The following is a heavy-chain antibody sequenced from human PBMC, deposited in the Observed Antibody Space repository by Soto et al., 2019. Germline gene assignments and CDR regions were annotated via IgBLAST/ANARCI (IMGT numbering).Heavy chain of an antibody. CDR3: ARTPYFSSTFDY. D-gene: IGHD2-2*01. Sequence: SETLSLTCTVPGGSISSYYWSWIRQPPGKGLEWIGYIYYSGSTNYNPPLKSRVTISLDKSQNQLSLTLTSVTAADTAVYYCARTPYFSSTFDYWGQGTLVTVSS. J-gene: IGHJ4*02. CDR2: IYYSGST. V-gene: IGHV4-59*12. CDR1: GGSISSYY.